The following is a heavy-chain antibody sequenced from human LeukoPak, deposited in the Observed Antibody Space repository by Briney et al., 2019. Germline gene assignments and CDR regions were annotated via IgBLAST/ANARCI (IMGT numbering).Heavy chain of an antibody. CDR1: GFNFSIYA. D-gene: IGHD3-9*01. Sequence: GGSLRLSCAASGFNFSIYAMNWVRQAPGKGLEWVSAISGSGGSTYYADSVKGRFTISRDNSKNTLYLQMNSLRAEDTAVYYCAKGSYYDILTGHFNYWGQGTLVTVSS. J-gene: IGHJ4*02. CDR2: ISGSGGST. V-gene: IGHV3-23*01. CDR3: AKGSYYDILTGHFNY.